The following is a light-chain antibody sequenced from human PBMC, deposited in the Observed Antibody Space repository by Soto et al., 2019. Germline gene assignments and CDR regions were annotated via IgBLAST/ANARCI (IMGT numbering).Light chain of an antibody. CDR2: GAS. J-gene: IGKJ4*01. CDR3: QQYGRSPA. V-gene: IGKV3-20*01. CDR1: QSVSSSF. Sequence: EIVLTRSPGTLSLSPGERATLSCRASQSVSSSFLAWYQQKPGQAPRLLIYGASNRATGIPDRFSGSGSGTDFTLTISRLEPEDFAVYYCQQYGRSPAFGGGTKVEIK.